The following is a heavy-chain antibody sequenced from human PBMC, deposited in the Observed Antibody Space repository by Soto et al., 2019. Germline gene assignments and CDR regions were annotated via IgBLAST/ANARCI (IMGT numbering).Heavy chain of an antibody. J-gene: IGHJ6*02. Sequence: PSETLSLTCAVYGGSFSGYYWSWIRQPPGKGLEWIGEINHSGSTNYNPSLKSRVTISVDTSKNQFSLKLSSVTAADTAVYYCARGRITIFGVVIISPLDYYGMDVWGQGTTVTVSS. D-gene: IGHD3-3*01. CDR3: ARGRITIFGVVIISPLDYYGMDV. CDR1: GGSFSGYY. CDR2: INHSGST. V-gene: IGHV4-34*01.